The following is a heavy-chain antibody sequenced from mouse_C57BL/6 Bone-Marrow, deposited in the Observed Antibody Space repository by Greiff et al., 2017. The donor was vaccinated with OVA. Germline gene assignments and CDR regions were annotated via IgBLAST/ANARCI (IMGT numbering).Heavy chain of an antibody. CDR3: ARPLLGTTVVDY. J-gene: IGHJ2*01. CDR2: INTNYGTT. CDR1: GYSFTDYN. D-gene: IGHD1-1*01. Sequence: EVQLQQSGPELVKPGASVKISCKASGYSFTDYNMNWVKQSTGKSLEWIGVINTNYGTTSYNQKFKGKATLTVYQSSSTAYMQLNSLTSEDSAVYICARPLLGTTVVDYWGKGTTLTVSS. V-gene: IGHV1-39*01.